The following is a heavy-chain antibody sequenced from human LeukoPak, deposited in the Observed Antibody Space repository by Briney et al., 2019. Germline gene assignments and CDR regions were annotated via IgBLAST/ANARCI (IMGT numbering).Heavy chain of an antibody. D-gene: IGHD3-22*01. V-gene: IGHV4-4*02. Sequence: SGTLSLTCAVSGGSISSSNWWSWVRQPPGKGLEWIGEIYHSGSTNYNPSLKSRVTISVDTSKNQFSLKLSSVTAADTAVYYCARSGGITMTTDYWGQGTLVTVSS. CDR2: IYHSGST. CDR1: GGSISSSNW. CDR3: ARSGGITMTTDY. J-gene: IGHJ4*02.